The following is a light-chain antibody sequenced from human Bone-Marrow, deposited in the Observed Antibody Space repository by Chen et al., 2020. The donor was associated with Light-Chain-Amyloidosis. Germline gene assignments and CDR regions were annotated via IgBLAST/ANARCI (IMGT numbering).Light chain of an antibody. CDR3: QQYYTFPPT. CDR2: AA. V-gene: IGKV1D-8*01. CDR1: QDIGPY. J-gene: IGKJ1*01. Sequence: IWLTQSPSLLSASTGDRVTITCRVTQDIGPYLAWYQQTPGKAPELLMYAATLQSGVPSRFSGSASGTDFTLSISNLQSEDFATYYCQQYYTFPPTFGQGTKVEIK.